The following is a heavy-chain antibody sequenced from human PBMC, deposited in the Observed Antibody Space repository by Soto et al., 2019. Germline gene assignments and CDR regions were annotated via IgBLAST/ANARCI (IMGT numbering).Heavy chain of an antibody. Sequence: EVQLLESGGGLVQPGGSLRLSCAASGFTFSTYAMSWVRQAPRKGLEWGSAMSGNGGDYTYYADSVKGRFTISRDNSNNSLSLQMTSLRAEDTAVYYCVPLCRYCSTTTPSWGQGTLVTVSS. CDR2: MSGNGGDYT. D-gene: IGHD2-2*01. J-gene: IGHJ4*02. V-gene: IGHV3-23*01. CDR1: GFTFSTYA. CDR3: VPLCRYCSTTTPS.